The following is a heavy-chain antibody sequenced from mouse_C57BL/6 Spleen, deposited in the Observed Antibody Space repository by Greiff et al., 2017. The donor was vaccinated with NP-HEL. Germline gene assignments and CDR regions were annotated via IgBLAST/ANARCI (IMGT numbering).Heavy chain of an antibody. CDR3: ARSTYYYGSRRDYFDY. J-gene: IGHJ2*01. CDR1: GYAFTNYL. Sequence: VKLQQSGAELVRPGTSVKVSCKASGYAFTNYLIEWVKQRPGQGLEWIGVINPGSGGTNYNEKFKGKATLTADKSSSTAYMQLSSLTSEDSAVYFCARSTYYYGSRRDYFDYWGQGTTLTVSS. V-gene: IGHV1-54*01. D-gene: IGHD1-1*01. CDR2: INPGSGGT.